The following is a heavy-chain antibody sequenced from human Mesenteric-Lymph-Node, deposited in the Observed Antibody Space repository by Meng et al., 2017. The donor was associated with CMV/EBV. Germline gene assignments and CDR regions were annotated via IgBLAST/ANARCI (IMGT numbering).Heavy chain of an antibody. CDR1: GFTFSSYS. Sequence: GESLKISCAASGFTFSSYSMNWVRQVPGKGLEWVSSIDSTGNYIYYADSVKGRFTISRDNSKNTLYLQMNSLTAEDTAVYYCAKDRYPFGPTPKNYFDYWGQGTLVTVSS. D-gene: IGHD4-23*01. CDR3: AKDRYPFGPTPKNYFDY. V-gene: IGHV3-21*01. CDR2: IDSTGNYI. J-gene: IGHJ4*02.